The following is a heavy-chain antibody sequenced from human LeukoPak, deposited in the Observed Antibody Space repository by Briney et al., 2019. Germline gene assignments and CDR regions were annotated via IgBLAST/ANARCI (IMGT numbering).Heavy chain of an antibody. D-gene: IGHD3-10*01. V-gene: IGHV1-2*02. CDR1: GYTFTGYY. CDR2: INPNSGGT. J-gene: IGHJ6*02. Sequence: ASVKVSCKASGYTFTGYYMHRVRQAPGQGLEWMGWINPNSGGTNYAQKFQGRVTMTRDTSISTAYMELSRLRSDDTAVYYCARDVPPITMVRGVVKYYYGMDVWGQGTTVTVSS. CDR3: ARDVPPITMVRGVVKYYYGMDV.